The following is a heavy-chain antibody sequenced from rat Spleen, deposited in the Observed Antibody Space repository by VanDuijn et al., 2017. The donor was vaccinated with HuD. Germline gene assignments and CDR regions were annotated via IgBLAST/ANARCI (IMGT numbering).Heavy chain of an antibody. J-gene: IGHJ3*01. D-gene: IGHD1-4*01. CDR3: SRVGTRVSRFAY. CDR1: GFTFSNYG. Sequence: EVQLVESGGGLVQPGRSLKLSCVVSGFTFSNYGMYWIRQAPTKGLEWVASISPSGGSTYYRDSVKGRFTISRDNAESTLYLQMDSLGSDDTATYYCSRVGTRVSRFAYWGQGTLVTVSS. V-gene: IGHV5-19*01. CDR2: ISPSGGST.